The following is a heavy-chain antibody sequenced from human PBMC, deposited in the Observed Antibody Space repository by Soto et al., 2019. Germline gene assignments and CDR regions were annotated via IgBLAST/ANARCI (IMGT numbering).Heavy chain of an antibody. J-gene: IGHJ5*02. CDR2: ISGSGGST. CDR3: AKEPSRTWGLNWFDP. V-gene: IGHV3-23*01. D-gene: IGHD6-13*01. Sequence: EVQLLESGGGLVQPGGSLRLSCAASGFTFSRYAMRWVRQAPRKGLEWVSAISGSGGSTYYADSVKDRFTISRDNSKNTLYLQMNSLSAEYTAVYDRAKEPSRTWGLNWFDPRGQGTLGTVSS. CDR1: GFTFSRYA.